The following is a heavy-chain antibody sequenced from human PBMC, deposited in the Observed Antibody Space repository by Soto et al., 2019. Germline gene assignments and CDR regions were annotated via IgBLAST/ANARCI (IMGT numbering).Heavy chain of an antibody. D-gene: IGHD6-19*01. CDR3: ARSKADSSGWYGLDY. J-gene: IGHJ4*02. CDR2: IWYDGSNK. V-gene: IGHV3-33*01. Sequence: QVQLVESGGGVVQPGRSLRLSCAASGFTFSSYGMHWVRQAPGKGLEWVAVIWYDGSNKYYADSVKGRFNISRDNSKNTLYLQMNSLRAEDTAVYYCARSKADSSGWYGLDYWGQGTLVTVSS. CDR1: GFTFSSYG.